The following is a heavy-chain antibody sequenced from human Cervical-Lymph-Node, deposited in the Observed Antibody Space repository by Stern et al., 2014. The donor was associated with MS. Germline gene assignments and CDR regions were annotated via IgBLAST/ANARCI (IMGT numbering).Heavy chain of an antibody. V-gene: IGHV1-69*01. Sequence: VQLVESGAEVKKPGSSVKVPCKASGGTFSSYEITWVRQAPGQGLEWMGGIIPTFETPTYAQKFQDRVTISADESTSTAYMELSSLKSEDTAIYFCARAYTYYSNSAGYWGQGTLVTVSS. D-gene: IGHD3-10*01. CDR1: GGTFSSYE. CDR2: IIPTFETP. J-gene: IGHJ4*02. CDR3: ARAYTYYSNSAGY.